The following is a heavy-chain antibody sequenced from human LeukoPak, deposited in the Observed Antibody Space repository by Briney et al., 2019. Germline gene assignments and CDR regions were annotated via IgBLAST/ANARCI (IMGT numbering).Heavy chain of an antibody. V-gene: IGHV1-69*08. Sequence: GASVKVSCKASGGIFISYTINWMRQGPGQGLEWMGRIISIHGTTHYSQKFQDRVTITADKSTGTAYMELSSLISEDTGVYYCALNDNRMVAASGVFNIWGQGTMVTVSS. D-gene: IGHD2-15*01. J-gene: IGHJ3*02. CDR1: GGIFISYT. CDR2: IISIHGTT. CDR3: ALNDNRMVAASGVFNI.